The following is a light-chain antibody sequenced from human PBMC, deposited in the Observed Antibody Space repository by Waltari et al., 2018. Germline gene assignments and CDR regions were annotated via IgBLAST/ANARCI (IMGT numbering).Light chain of an antibody. J-gene: IGKJ1*01. CDR1: QSVSSSY. V-gene: IGKV3-20*01. Sequence: EIVLTQSPGTLSLSPGERATLSCRASQSVSSSYLAWYQQKPGQAPRLLIYGASSRATGIPDRFSGSGSGTDFTLTISRLEPKDFAVYYCQQYGSSPPSGTFGQGTKVEIK. CDR3: QQYGSSPPSGT. CDR2: GAS.